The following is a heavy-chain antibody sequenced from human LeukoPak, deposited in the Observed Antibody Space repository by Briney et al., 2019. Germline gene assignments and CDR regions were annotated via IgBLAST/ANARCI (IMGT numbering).Heavy chain of an antibody. V-gene: IGHV3-48*01. J-gene: IGHJ4*02. Sequence: GGSLRLSCAASGITFSSYSMNWVRQAPGKGLEWVSYISSSSSTIYYADSVKGRFTISRDNAKNSLYLQMNSLRAEDTAVYYCARDRGVVVPAADYWGQGTLVTVSS. D-gene: IGHD2-2*01. CDR1: GITFSSYS. CDR2: ISSSSSTI. CDR3: ARDRGVVVPAADY.